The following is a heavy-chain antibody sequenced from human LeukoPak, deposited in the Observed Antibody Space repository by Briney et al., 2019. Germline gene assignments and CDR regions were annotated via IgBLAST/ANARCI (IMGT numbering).Heavy chain of an antibody. CDR1: GYTFTSYG. V-gene: IGHV1-18*01. Sequence: ASVSVSCKASGYTFTSYGISWVRQAPGQGLEGMGWISAYNGNTNYAQKLQGRVTITTDTSTSTAYMELRSLRSDDPAVYYCARAVVPAASRFDPWGQGTLVTLSS. CDR3: ARAVVPAASRFDP. J-gene: IGHJ5*02. CDR2: ISAYNGNT. D-gene: IGHD2-2*01.